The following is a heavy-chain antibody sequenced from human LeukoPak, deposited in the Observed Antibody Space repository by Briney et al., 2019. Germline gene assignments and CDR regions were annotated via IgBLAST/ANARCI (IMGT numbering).Heavy chain of an antibody. CDR3: ARYGIAAALNWFDP. CDR2: IYYSGST. D-gene: IGHD6-13*01. Sequence: PSETLSLTCTVSGGSISSGGYYWSWIRQHPGKGLEWIGYIYYSGSTYYNPSLESRVTISVDTSKNQFSLKLSSVTAADTAVYYCARYGIAAALNWFDPWGQGTLVTVSS. J-gene: IGHJ5*02. V-gene: IGHV4-31*03. CDR1: GGSISSGGYY.